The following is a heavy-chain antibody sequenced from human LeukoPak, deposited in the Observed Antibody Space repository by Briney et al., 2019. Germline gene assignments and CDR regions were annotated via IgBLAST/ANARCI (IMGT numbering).Heavy chain of an antibody. D-gene: IGHD6-13*01. J-gene: IGHJ5*02. CDR3: AKDSSWSGTGWFDP. Sequence: GGSLRLSCAASGFTFSSYAISWVRQAPGGGLEWVSAISGSGGSTYYADSVKGWFTISRDNSKNTLYLQMNSLRAEDTAVYYCAKDSSWSGTGWFDPWGQGTLVTVSS. V-gene: IGHV3-23*01. CDR1: GFTFSSYA. CDR2: ISGSGGST.